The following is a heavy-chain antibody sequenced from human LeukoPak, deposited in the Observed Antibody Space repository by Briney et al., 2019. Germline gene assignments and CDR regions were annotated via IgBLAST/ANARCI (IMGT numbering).Heavy chain of an antibody. D-gene: IGHD1-26*01. J-gene: IGHJ3*02. CDR1: GFTFSSYS. Sequence: GGSLRLSCAASGFTFSSYSMNWVRQAPGKGLEWVSSISSSSSYIYYADSVKGRFTISRDNAKNSLYLQMNSLRAEDTAVYYCARGVGATNHAFDIWGQGTMVTVSS. CDR3: ARGVGATNHAFDI. CDR2: ISSSSSYI. V-gene: IGHV3-21*01.